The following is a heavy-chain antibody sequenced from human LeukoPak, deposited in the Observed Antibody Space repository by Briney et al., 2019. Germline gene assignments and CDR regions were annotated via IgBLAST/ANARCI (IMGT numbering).Heavy chain of an antibody. CDR1: GYSFTNYW. D-gene: IGHD5-18*01. CDR3: ASQRGYNYGYHGMDV. V-gene: IGHV5-51*01. CDR2: IYPGDSDT. J-gene: IGHJ6*02. Sequence: GESLKISCKGSGYSFTNYWIGWVRRMPGKGLEWMGIIYPGDSDTRYSPSFQGQVTISADKSISTAYLQWSSLKASDTAMYYCASQRGYNYGYHGMDVWGQGTTVTVSS.